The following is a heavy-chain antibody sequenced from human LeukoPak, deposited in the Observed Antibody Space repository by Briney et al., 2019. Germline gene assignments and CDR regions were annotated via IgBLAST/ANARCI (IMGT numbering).Heavy chain of an antibody. CDR1: GASISSQF. CDR2: MSYSGNT. V-gene: IGHV4-59*11. CDR3: ARFSSGSNWFDA. Sequence: PSETLSLTCTVSGASISSQFWSWVRQPPGKRPEYIGYMSYSGNTNYNPSLKSRVTISLDTSKNQFSLKLSSLTAADTAVYYCARFSSGSNWFDAWGQGTLVTVSS. J-gene: IGHJ5*02.